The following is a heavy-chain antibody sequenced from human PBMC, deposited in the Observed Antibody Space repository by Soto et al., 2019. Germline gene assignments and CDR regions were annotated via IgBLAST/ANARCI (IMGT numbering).Heavy chain of an antibody. J-gene: IGHJ2*01. V-gene: IGHV1-69*08. CDR1: GGTFSNHT. Sequence: QDQLVQSGAEVKKPGSSVKVSCKASGGTFSNHTFSWVRQAPGQGLEWMGRIIPALGTATYAQKFQGRVTITADESATTVYMELNSLRSEDTAVYYCARPDFGDYWYFDLWGRGTRVTVSS. CDR2: IIPALGTA. CDR3: ARPDFGDYWYFDL. D-gene: IGHD4-17*01.